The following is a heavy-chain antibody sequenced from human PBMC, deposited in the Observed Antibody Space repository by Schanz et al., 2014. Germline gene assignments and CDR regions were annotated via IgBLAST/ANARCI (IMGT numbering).Heavy chain of an antibody. CDR1: GSTFSSYW. Sequence: EVQLVESGGGFVQPGGSLRLSCAASGSTFSSYWMHWVRQAPGKGLVWISRINSDGSSASYADSVKGRFTISRDNAKNTLYLQMNSVRAEDSAVYYCTRGSGSRSYGWYYDSWGQGTLVTVSS. J-gene: IGHJ4*02. CDR3: TRGSGSRSYGWYYDS. V-gene: IGHV3-74*01. D-gene: IGHD3-10*01. CDR2: INSDGSSA.